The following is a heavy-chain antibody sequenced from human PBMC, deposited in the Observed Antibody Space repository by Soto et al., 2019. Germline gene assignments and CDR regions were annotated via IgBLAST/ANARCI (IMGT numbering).Heavy chain of an antibody. J-gene: IGHJ6*02. CDR3: ARDLGNYYYAMDV. CDR1: GGSFSGYY. Sequence: QVQLQQWGAGLLKPSETLSLTCAVYGGSFSGYYWSWIRQSPGKGLEWIEEINHSGSTKYNPSLKSRVTISVDTSKSQFSLRLSSLTAADTAVYYCARDLGNYYYAMDVWGHGTTVTVSS. V-gene: IGHV4-34*02. CDR2: INHSGST.